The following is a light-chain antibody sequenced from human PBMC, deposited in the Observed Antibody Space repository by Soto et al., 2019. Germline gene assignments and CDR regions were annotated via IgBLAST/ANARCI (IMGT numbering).Light chain of an antibody. CDR1: QSVSSY. CDR3: QLYNTVCT. Sequence: EIVMTQSPSTLSVSPGDRATLSCRASQSVSSYLAWYQQKPGQAPRLLIYGASTRATGIPARFSGSGSGTDFTLTISSLQSEDFAVYYCQLYNTVCTFGQGTKVEIK. CDR2: GAS. J-gene: IGKJ1*01. V-gene: IGKV3-15*01.